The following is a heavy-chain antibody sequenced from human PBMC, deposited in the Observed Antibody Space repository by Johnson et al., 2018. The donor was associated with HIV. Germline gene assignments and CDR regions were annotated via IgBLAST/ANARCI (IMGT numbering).Heavy chain of an antibody. CDR2: ISYDGSNK. Sequence: VQLVESGGGLVQPGRSLRLSCAASGFTFSSYAMHWVRQAPGKGLEWVAVISYDGSNKYYADSVKGRFTISRDNSKNTLSLQMNTLRAEDTAVYYCAKEMYYFNSGNHFDAFHVWGQGTLVTVSS. CDR1: GFTFSSYA. D-gene: IGHD3-10*01. J-gene: IGHJ3*01. V-gene: IGHV3-30*04. CDR3: AKEMYYFNSGNHFDAFHV.